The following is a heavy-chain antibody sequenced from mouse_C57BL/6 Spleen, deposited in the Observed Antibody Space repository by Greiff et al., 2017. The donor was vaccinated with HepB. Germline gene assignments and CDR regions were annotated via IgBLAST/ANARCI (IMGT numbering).Heavy chain of an antibody. CDR3: ARKDGNYGGYYAMDY. J-gene: IGHJ4*01. V-gene: IGHV1-31*01. Sequence: EVQLQESGPELVKPGASVKISCKASGYSFTGYYMHWVKQSHGNILDWIGYIYPYNGVSSYNQKFKGKATLTVDKSSSTAYMELRSLTSEDSAVYYCARKDGNYGGYYAMDYWGQGTSVTVSS. D-gene: IGHD2-1*01. CDR1: GYSFTGYY. CDR2: IYPYNGVS.